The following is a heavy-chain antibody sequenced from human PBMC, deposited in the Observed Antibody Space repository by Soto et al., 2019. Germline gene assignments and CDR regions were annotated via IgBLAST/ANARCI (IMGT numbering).Heavy chain of an antibody. CDR3: AKGPLSNYGDSSNWFDP. D-gene: IGHD4-17*01. V-gene: IGHV3-30*18. Sequence: GGSLRLSCAASGFTFSSYGMHWVRQAPGKGLEWVAVISYDGSNKYYADSVNGRFTISRDNSKNTLYLQMNSLRAEDTAVYYCAKGPLSNYGDSSNWFDPWGQGTLVTVSS. J-gene: IGHJ5*02. CDR2: ISYDGSNK. CDR1: GFTFSSYG.